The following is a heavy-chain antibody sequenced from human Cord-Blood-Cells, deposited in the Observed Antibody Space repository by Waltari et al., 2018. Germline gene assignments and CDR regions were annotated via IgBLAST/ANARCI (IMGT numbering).Heavy chain of an antibody. CDR1: GGSISSSNW. D-gene: IGHD6-6*01. V-gene: IGHV4-4*02. Sequence: VQLQESGPGLVKPSGTLSLTCAVSGGSISSSNWWSWVRQPPGKGLEWIGEIYHSGSTNYSPSLKSRVTISVDKSKNQFSLKLSSVTAADTAVYYCASQKYSSSWNDAFDIWGQGTMVTVSS. CDR3: ASQKYSSSWNDAFDI. J-gene: IGHJ3*02. CDR2: IYHSGST.